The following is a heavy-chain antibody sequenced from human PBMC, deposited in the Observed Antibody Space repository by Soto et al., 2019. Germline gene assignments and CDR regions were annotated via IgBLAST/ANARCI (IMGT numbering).Heavy chain of an antibody. CDR2: INPSGGST. J-gene: IGHJ6*02. CDR3: ARDQIAARNYYYYYGMDV. CDR1: GYTFTSYY. D-gene: IGHD6-6*01. V-gene: IGHV1-46*01. Sequence: ASVKVSCKASGYTFTSYYMHWVRQAPGQGLEWMGIINPSGGSTSYAQKFQGRVTMTRDTSTSTVYMELSSLRSEDTAVYYCARDQIAARNYYYYYGMDVWGQGTTVTVSS.